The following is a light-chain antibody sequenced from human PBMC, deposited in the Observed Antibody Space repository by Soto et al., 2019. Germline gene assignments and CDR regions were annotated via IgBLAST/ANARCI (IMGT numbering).Light chain of an antibody. V-gene: IGKV1-5*03. CDR3: QQYNSYSRGT. CDR2: TAS. CDR1: QNINNW. Sequence: DIQMTQSPSTLSASVGDRVTITCRASQNINNWLAWYQQKPGKVPKLLIYTASSLESGVPSRFSGSGSGTAFTLTISCLQPDDFATYYCQQYNSYSRGTFGQGTKVETK. J-gene: IGKJ1*01.